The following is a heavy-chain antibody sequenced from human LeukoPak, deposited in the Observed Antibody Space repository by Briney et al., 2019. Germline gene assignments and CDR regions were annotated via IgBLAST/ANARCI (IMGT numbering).Heavy chain of an antibody. V-gene: IGHV1-18*01. Sequence: GASVKVSCKASGYTFTSYGISWVRQAPGQGLEWMGWISAHNGNTNYAQKLQGRVTMTTDTSTSTAYMELRSLRSDDTAVYYCARDGDIVVVVAATNPLYFDYWGQGTLVTVSS. D-gene: IGHD2-15*01. J-gene: IGHJ4*02. CDR2: ISAHNGNT. CDR1: GYTFTSYG. CDR3: ARDGDIVVVVAATNPLYFDY.